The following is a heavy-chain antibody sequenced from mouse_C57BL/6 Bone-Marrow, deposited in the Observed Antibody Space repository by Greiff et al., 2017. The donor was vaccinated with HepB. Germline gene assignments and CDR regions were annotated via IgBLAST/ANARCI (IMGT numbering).Heavy chain of an antibody. CDR3: ARGYDYDPTRFAY. D-gene: IGHD2-4*01. V-gene: IGHV1-7*01. CDR2: INPSSGYT. Sequence: QVQLQQSGAELAKPGASVKLSCKASGYTFTSYWMHWVKQRPGQGLEWIGYINPSSGYTKYNQKFKDKVTLTADKSSSTAYMQLSSLTYEDSAVYYCARGYDYDPTRFAYWGQGTLVTVSA. CDR1: GYTFTSYW. J-gene: IGHJ3*01.